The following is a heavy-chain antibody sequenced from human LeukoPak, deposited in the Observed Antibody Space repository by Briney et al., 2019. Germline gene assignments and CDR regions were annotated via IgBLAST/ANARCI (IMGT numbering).Heavy chain of an antibody. Sequence: GGSLRLSCAASGFTFSSYSMNWVRQAPGKGLEWVSSISSSSSYIYYADSVKGRFTISRDNAKNSLYLQMNSLRAEDTAVYYCARDSPYYYGSGSYLEAGAGTDYWGQGTLVTVSS. J-gene: IGHJ4*02. CDR2: ISSSSSYI. CDR1: GFTFSSYS. V-gene: IGHV3-21*01. CDR3: ARDSPYYYGSGSYLEAGAGTDY. D-gene: IGHD3-10*01.